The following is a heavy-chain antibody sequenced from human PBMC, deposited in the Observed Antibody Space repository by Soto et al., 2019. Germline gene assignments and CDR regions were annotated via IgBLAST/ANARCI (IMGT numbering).Heavy chain of an antibody. CDR3: ARVLGDVGHYYYYYGMDV. V-gene: IGHV3-11*01. Sequence: QVQLVESGGGLVKPGGSLRLSCEVSGFTFSDYYMTWIRQAPGRGLEWVAYIGGGGGPIYYADSVKGRFAISRDNAKSSLFLDLSSLRAEDTAVYYCARVLGDVGHYYYYYGMDVWGQGTAVTVSS. J-gene: IGHJ6*02. CDR2: IGGGGGPI. CDR1: GFTFSDYY. D-gene: IGHD2-15*01.